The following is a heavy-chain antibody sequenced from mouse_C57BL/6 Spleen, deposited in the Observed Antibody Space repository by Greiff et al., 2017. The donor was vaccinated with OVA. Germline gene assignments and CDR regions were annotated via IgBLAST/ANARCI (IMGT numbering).Heavy chain of an antibody. CDR2: IHPSSGST. J-gene: IGHJ2*01. CDR3: AGLRGYFDY. Sequence: VQLQQPGAELVKPGASVKLSCKASGYTFTSYWMHWVKQRPGQGLEWIGMIHPSSGSTNYNEKFKGKATLTVDKSSSTAYMQLSSLTSEASAVYYCAGLRGYFDYWGQGTTLTVSS. CDR1: GYTFTSYW. V-gene: IGHV1-64*01.